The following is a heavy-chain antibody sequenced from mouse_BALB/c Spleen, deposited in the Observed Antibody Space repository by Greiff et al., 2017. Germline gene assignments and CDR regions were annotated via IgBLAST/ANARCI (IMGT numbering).Heavy chain of an antibody. CDR2: IYPGDGDT. J-gene: IGHJ2*01. D-gene: IGHD2-3*01. Sequence: QVQLQQSGAELARPGASVKLSCKASGYTFTSYWMQWVKQRPGQGLEWIGAIYPGDGDTRYTQKFKGKATLTADKSSSTAYMQLSSLASEDSAVYYCAAWLLQGYWGQGTTLTVSS. V-gene: IGHV1-87*01. CDR3: AAWLLQGY. CDR1: GYTFTSYW.